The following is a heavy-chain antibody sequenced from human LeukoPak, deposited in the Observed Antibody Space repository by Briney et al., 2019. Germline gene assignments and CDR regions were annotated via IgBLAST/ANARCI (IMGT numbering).Heavy chain of an antibody. D-gene: IGHD3-3*01. CDR3: AGAGDYDFWSGYYGDDY. J-gene: IGHJ4*02. CDR1: GFAFSSYA. Sequence: GGSLRLSCAASGFAFSSYAMGWVRQAPGKGLEWVANIKQDGSEKYYVDSVKGRFTISRDNAKNSLYLQMNSLRAEDTAVYYCAGAGDYDFWSGYYGDDYWGQGTLVTVSS. V-gene: IGHV3-7*01. CDR2: IKQDGSEK.